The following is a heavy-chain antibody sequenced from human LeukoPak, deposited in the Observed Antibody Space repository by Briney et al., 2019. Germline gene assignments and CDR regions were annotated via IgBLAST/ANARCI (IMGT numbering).Heavy chain of an antibody. D-gene: IGHD1-26*01. Sequence: GGSLRLSCVASGFTFSSYWMHWVRQAPGKGLVWVSRINSDGSSTSYADSVKGRFTISGDNSKNTLYLQMNSLRAEDTAVYYCAKGRSYLPVPFDYWGQGTLVTVSS. CDR2: INSDGSST. J-gene: IGHJ4*02. V-gene: IGHV3-74*01. CDR1: GFTFSSYW. CDR3: AKGRSYLPVPFDY.